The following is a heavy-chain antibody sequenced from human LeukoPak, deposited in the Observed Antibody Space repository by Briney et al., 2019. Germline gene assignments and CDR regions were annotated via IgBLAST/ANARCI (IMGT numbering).Heavy chain of an antibody. V-gene: IGHV3-30*18. CDR2: ISYDGSTK. J-gene: IGHJ6*02. CDR1: GFTFSTYA. CDR3: AKAYCTGGSCYGRYYYGMDV. Sequence: GGSLRLSCAASGFTFSTYAIHWVRQAPGKGPEWLAVISYDGSTKYYADSVKGRFTISRDNSKNTMYLQMDSLRPEDTAVFYCAKAYCTGGSCYGRYYYGMDVWGQGTTVTVSS. D-gene: IGHD2-15*01.